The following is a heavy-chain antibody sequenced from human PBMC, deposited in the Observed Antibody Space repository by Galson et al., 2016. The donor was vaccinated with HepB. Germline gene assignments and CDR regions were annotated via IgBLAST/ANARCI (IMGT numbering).Heavy chain of an antibody. V-gene: IGHV4-34*01. J-gene: IGHJ6*02. CDR3: ARVRSGYSGYANPYYYGMDV. CDR1: GGSFSGYY. CDR2: IDHSGST. D-gene: IGHD5-12*01. Sequence: LSLTCAVYGGSFSGYYWSWLRQPPGKGLEWIGEIDHSGSTNYNPSLKSRVTISADTSKNQFSLQLNSVTPEDTAVYYCARVRSGYSGYANPYYYGMDVWGQGTTVTVSS.